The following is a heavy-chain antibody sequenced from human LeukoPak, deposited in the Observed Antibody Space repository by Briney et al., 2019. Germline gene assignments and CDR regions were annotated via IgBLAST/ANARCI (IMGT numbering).Heavy chain of an antibody. Sequence: SETLSLTCAVYGGPFSGYYWSWIRQPPGKGLEWIGEINHSGSTNYNPSLKSRVTISVDTSKNQFSLKLSSVTAEDTAVYYCPRGLGYCSGGSCYRRHHNWFDPWGQGNLVTVSS. D-gene: IGHD2-15*01. CDR1: GGPFSGYY. V-gene: IGHV4-34*01. J-gene: IGHJ5*02. CDR2: INHSGST. CDR3: PRGLGYCSGGSCYRRHHNWFDP.